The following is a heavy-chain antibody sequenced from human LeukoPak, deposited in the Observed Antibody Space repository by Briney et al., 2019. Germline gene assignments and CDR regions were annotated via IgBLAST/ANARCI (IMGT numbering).Heavy chain of an antibody. CDR3: ARDSKLLLRYFDWSLDWGMDV. D-gene: IGHD3-9*01. J-gene: IGHJ6*04. Sequence: GGSLRLSCAASGFTFSSYAMRWVRHAPGKGLEWVAVISYDGSNKYYADSVKGRFTISRDNSNNTLYLQMNSLRAEDTAVYYCARDSKLLLRYFDWSLDWGMDVWGKGATVTVCS. CDR2: ISYDGSNK. V-gene: IGHV3-30*04. CDR1: GFTFSSYA.